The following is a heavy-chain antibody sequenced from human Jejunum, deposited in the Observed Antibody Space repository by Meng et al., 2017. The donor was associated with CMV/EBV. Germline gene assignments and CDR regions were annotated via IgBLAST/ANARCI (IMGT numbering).Heavy chain of an antibody. Sequence: SRFNFIGYYMHWVRQAPGQGPEWMGWINLNSGGTKSAHKFQGRVTMTRDTSISAAYLELSRLRSDDTAVYYCARGYCSGGTCFLRDSWGQGSLVTVSS. CDR2: INLNSGGT. CDR1: RFNFIGYY. D-gene: IGHD2-15*01. CDR3: ARGYCSGGTCFLRDS. V-gene: IGHV1-2*02. J-gene: IGHJ4*02.